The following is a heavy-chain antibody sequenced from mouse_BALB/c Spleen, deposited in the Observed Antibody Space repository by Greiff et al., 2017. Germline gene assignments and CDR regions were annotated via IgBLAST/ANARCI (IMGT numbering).Heavy chain of an antibody. CDR1: SYTFTDYA. J-gene: IGHJ4*01. CDR3: ASGYYLSYAMDY. Sequence: VQLKQSGPELVRPGVSVKISCKGSSYTFTDYAMHWVKQSHAKSLEWIGVISTYYGNTNYNQKFKGKATMTVDKSSSTAYMELARLTSEDSAVYYCASGYYLSYAMDYWGQGTSVTVSS. V-gene: IGHV1-67*01. CDR2: ISTYYGNT. D-gene: IGHD2-3*01.